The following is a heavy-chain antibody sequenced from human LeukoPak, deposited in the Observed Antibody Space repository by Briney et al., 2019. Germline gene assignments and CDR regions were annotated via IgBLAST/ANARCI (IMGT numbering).Heavy chain of an antibody. CDR2: IYHSGST. D-gene: IGHD6-13*01. J-gene: IGHJ4*02. V-gene: IGHV4-30-2*01. CDR1: GGSISSGGYY. Sequence: SETLSLTCTVSGGSISSGGYYWSWIRQPPGKGLEWIGYIYHSGSTYYNPSLKSRVTISVDRSKNQFSLKLSSVTAADTAVYYCARGSGYSSSWYGYYFDYWGQGTLVTVSS. CDR3: ARGSGYSSSWYGYYFDY.